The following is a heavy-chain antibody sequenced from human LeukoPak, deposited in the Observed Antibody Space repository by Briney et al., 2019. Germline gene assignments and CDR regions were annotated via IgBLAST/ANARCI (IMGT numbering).Heavy chain of an antibody. Sequence: ASVKVSCKASGGTFSSYAISWVRQAPGQGLEWMGRIIPNLGIANYAQKFQGRVTITADKSTSTAYMELSSLRSEDTAVYYCARDSHASRGVWGIFSFDPWGQGTLVTVSS. CDR2: IIPNLGIA. J-gene: IGHJ5*02. V-gene: IGHV1-69*04. CDR1: GGTFSSYA. CDR3: ARDSHASRGVWGIFSFDP. D-gene: IGHD3-16*01.